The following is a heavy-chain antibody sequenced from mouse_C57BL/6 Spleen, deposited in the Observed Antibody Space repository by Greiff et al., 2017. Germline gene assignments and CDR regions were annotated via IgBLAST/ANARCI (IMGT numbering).Heavy chain of an antibody. J-gene: IGHJ2*01. CDR3: TRSDYGSSGYFDY. CDR1: GYTFTDYE. Sequence: QVHVKQSGAELVRPGASVTLSCKASGYTFTDYEMHWVKQTPVHGLEWIGAIDPETGGTAYNQKFKGKAILTADKSSSTAYMELRSLTSEDSAVYYCTRSDYGSSGYFDYWGQGTTLTVSS. V-gene: IGHV1-15*01. D-gene: IGHD1-1*01. CDR2: IDPETGGT.